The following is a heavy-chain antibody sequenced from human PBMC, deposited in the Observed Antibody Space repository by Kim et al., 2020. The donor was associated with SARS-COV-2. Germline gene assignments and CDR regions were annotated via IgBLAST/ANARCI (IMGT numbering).Heavy chain of an antibody. CDR3: AKTQREYYYGSGRDDAFDI. V-gene: IGHV3-23*01. J-gene: IGHJ3*02. CDR1: GFTFSSYA. CDR2: ISGSGGST. Sequence: GGSLRLSCAASGFTFSSYAMSWVRQAPGKGLEWVSAISGSGGSTYYADSVKGRFTISRDNSKNTLYLQMNSLRAEDTAVYYCAKTQREYYYGSGRDDAFDIWGQGTMVTVSS. D-gene: IGHD3-10*01.